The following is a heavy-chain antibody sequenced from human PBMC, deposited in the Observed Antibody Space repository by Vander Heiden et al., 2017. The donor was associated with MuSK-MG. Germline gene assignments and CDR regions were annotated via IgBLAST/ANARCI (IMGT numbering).Heavy chain of an antibody. Sequence: EVLLVESGGGLIQPGGSLRLSCVASGFTFNMYVMCWVRQAPGKGLEWVSGMSGSGDRISYSDSVKGRFTIYRENSKNTLYLQMSSLRDEDTAVYFCAKPREAWGKGTTGTVSS. CDR2: MSGSGDRI. V-gene: IGHV3-23*04. CDR1: GFTFNMYV. J-gene: IGHJ6*04. CDR3: AKPREA.